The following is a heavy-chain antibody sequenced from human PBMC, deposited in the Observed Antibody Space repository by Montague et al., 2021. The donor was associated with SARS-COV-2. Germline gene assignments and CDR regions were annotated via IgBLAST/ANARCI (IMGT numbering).Heavy chain of an antibody. CDR1: GFTFNTNA. CDR2: IVGSGCAT. CDR3: AKNKGPGSHVAYCFGS. Sequence: SLRLSCAASGFTFNTNAMSWVRQAPGKGLEWVSMIVGSGCATFYADSVKGRFTISRDNSKNTVYLQMNSLRAEDTAVYYCAKNKGPGSHVAYCFGSWGQGAQVTVSS. J-gene: IGHJ4*02. V-gene: IGHV3-23*01. D-gene: IGHD3-16*01.